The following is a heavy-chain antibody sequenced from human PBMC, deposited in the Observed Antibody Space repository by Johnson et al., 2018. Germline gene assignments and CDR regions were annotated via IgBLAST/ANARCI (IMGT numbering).Heavy chain of an antibody. CDR3: AREEGGSYGGADY. CDR2: TMPIFGTT. CDR1: GGTFSSYA. V-gene: IGHV1-69*01. D-gene: IGHD1-26*01. J-gene: IGHJ4*02. Sequence: QVQLVQSGAEAKKPGSSVQVSCKASGGTFSSYAISRVRQAPGQGLEWMGGTMPIFGTTKYAQKFQGRVTITAHASTSTAPMELSSLRSEDTAIYYCAREEGGSYGGADYWGQGTLVTVSS.